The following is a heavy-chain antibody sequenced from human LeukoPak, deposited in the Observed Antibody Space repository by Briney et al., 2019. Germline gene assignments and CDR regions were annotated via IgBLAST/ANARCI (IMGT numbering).Heavy chain of an antibody. V-gene: IGHV4-59*01. Sequence: SETLSLTCTVSGGSISTYYWTWIRQPPGKGLEWIGYIYYTGTTNYNPSLKSRVTISVDTSKNQFSLKLSSVTAADTAVYYCARTGSWYYYFDYWGQGTLVTVSS. D-gene: IGHD6-13*01. CDR1: GGSISTYY. CDR3: ARTGSWYYYFDY. J-gene: IGHJ4*02. CDR2: IYYTGTT.